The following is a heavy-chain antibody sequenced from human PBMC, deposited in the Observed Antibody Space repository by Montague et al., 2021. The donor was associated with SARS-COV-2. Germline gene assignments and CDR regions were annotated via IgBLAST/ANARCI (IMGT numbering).Heavy chain of an antibody. Sequence: TLSLTCTVSGGSISSGGYYWSWIRQPGGKGLEWIGYIYYSGSTYYXSSLKRRVTISVDTSKNQFSLKLSSVTAADTAVYYCARSSASSVRVFGVSSTYWYFDLWGRGALVTVSS. CDR1: GGSISSGGYY. CDR2: IYYSGST. D-gene: IGHD3-3*01. V-gene: IGHV4-31*03. CDR3: ARSSASSVRVFGVSSTYWYFDL. J-gene: IGHJ2*01.